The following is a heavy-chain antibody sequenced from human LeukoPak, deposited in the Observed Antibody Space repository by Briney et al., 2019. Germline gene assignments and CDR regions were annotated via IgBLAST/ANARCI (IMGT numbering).Heavy chain of an antibody. CDR1: GGSFSGYY. CDR2: INHSGST. D-gene: IGHD6-19*01. Sequence: PSETLSLTCAVYGGSFSGYYWSWIRQPPGKGLEWIGEINHSGSTNYNPSLKSRVTISVDTSKNQFSLKLSSVTAADTAVYYCARAAYSSGWYRFDYWGQGTLVTVSS. J-gene: IGHJ4*02. V-gene: IGHV4-34*01. CDR3: ARAAYSSGWYRFDY.